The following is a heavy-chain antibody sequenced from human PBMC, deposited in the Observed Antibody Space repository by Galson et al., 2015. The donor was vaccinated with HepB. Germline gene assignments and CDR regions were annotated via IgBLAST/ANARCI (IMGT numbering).Heavy chain of an antibody. V-gene: IGHV3-64D*06. CDR2: ISSNGGST. D-gene: IGHD6-19*01. J-gene: IGHJ6*02. CDR1: GFTFSSYA. CDR3: VKGLHSSGWSLPRRFDMDV. Sequence: SLRLSCAASGFTFSSYAMHWVRQAPGKGLEYVSAISSNGGSTYYADSVKGRFTISRDNSKNTLYLQMSSLRAEDTAVYYCVKGLHSSGWSLPRRFDMDVWGQGTTVTVSS.